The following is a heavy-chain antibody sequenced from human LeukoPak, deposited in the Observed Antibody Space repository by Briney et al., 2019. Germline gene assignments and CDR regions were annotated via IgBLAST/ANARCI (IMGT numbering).Heavy chain of an antibody. CDR2: ISGSGGST. Sequence: PGGSLRLSCAASGFTFGSYAMSWVRQAPGKGLEWVSAISGSGGSTYYADSVKGRFTISRDNSKNTLYLQMNSLRAEDTAVYYCAKDLNSITMVRGVIITPYVFDYWGQGTLVTVSS. J-gene: IGHJ4*02. D-gene: IGHD3-10*01. CDR3: AKDLNSITMVRGVIITPYVFDY. V-gene: IGHV3-23*01. CDR1: GFTFGSYA.